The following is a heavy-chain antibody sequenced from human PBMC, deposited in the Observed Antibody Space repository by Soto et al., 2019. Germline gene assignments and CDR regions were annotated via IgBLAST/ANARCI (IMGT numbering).Heavy chain of an antibody. CDR1: RFAFSSYS. Sequence: QLVESGGGLVKPGGSLRVSCAASRFAFSSYSMHWVRQAPMKGLEWVASINSVASYVYYADSVEGRFTISRDNAKNSVYLQMNSLRAEDTAVYYCTRDRSSFLRGRIRGPYGGLYVWGQGTTVLVS. V-gene: IGHV3-21*01. J-gene: IGHJ6*02. D-gene: IGHD3-10*01. CDR2: INSVASYV. CDR3: TRDRSSFLRGRIRGPYGGLYV.